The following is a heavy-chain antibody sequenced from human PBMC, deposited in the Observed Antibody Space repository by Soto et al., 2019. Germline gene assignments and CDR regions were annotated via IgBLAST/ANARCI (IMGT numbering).Heavy chain of an antibody. J-gene: IGHJ6*02. CDR2: INPSGGST. V-gene: IGHV1-46*01. CDR1: GYTFTSYY. D-gene: IGHD3-3*01. CDR3: ATDVAPNRSHDFWSAYPAGYYYYGMDV. Sequence: ASVKVSCKASGYTFTSYYMHWVRQAPGQGLEWMGIINPSGGSTSYAQKFQGRVTMTRDTSTSTVYMELSSLRSEDTAAYYCATDVAPNRSHDFWSAYPAGYYYYGMDVWGQGTPVTLSS.